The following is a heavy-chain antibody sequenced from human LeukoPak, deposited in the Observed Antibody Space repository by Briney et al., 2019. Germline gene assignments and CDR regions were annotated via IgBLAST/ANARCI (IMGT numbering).Heavy chain of an antibody. CDR2: ISSSGSTI. CDR3: ARVEGYYGSGSYYGMDV. D-gene: IGHD3-10*01. J-gene: IGHJ6*02. Sequence: PGGSLRLSCAASGFTFSSYEMNWVRQAPGKGLEWVSYISSSGSTIYYADSVKGRFTISRDNAKNSLYLQMNSLRAEDTAVYYCARVEGYYGSGSYYGMDVWGQGTTVTVSS. V-gene: IGHV3-48*03. CDR1: GFTFSSYE.